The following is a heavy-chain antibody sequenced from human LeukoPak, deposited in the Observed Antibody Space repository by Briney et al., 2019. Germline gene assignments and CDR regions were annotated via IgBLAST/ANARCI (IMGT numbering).Heavy chain of an antibody. Sequence: SQTLSLTCTVSGGSISSGDYYWSWIRQPPGKGLEWIGYIYYSGSTYYNPSLKGRVTISVDTSKNQFSLKLSSVTAADTAVYYCASSTPSRAFDIWGQGTIVTVSS. CDR2: IYYSGST. V-gene: IGHV4-30-4*08. J-gene: IGHJ3*02. D-gene: IGHD2-2*01. CDR3: ASSTPSRAFDI. CDR1: GGSISSGDYY.